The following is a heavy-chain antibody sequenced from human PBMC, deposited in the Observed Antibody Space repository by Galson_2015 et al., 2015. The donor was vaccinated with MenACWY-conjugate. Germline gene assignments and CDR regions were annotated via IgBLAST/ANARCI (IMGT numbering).Heavy chain of an antibody. D-gene: IGHD3-16*01. Sequence: QSGAEVKKPGESLKISCKGSGCRFPHYWIGWVRQMSGKGLEWMGVIYPTDSDTKYSPSFQGQITISADKSITTAYLQWSSLKASDTAMYYCARAPVMMTFVGVPDALDSWGQGTMVTVSS. CDR2: IYPTDSDT. CDR3: ARAPVMMTFVGVPDALDS. CDR1: GCRFPHYW. J-gene: IGHJ3*02. V-gene: IGHV5-51*01.